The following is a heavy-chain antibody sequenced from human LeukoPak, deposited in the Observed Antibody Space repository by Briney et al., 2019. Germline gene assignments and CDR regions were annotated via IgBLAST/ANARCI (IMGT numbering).Heavy chain of an antibody. Sequence: PGGSLRLSCAASGFTFSSYWMSWVRQAPGKGLEWVANIKQDGSEKYYVDSVEGRFTISRDNAKNSLYLQMNSLRAEDTAVYYCARGYSSSYHYGMDVWGQGTTVTASS. J-gene: IGHJ6*02. CDR3: ARGYSSSYHYGMDV. D-gene: IGHD6-13*01. V-gene: IGHV3-7*03. CDR1: GFTFSSYW. CDR2: IKQDGSEK.